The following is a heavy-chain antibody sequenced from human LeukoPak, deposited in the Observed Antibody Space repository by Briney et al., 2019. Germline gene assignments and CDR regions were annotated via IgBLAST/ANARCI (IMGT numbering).Heavy chain of an antibody. Sequence: ASVKVSCKASGYTFTSYGISWVRQAPGQGLEWMGWISAYNGNTNYAQKLQGRVTMTTDTSTSTAYMELRSLRSDDTAVYYCARDWDDSSGYPTFDYWGQGTLVTVSS. CDR2: ISAYNGNT. V-gene: IGHV1-18*01. D-gene: IGHD3-22*01. CDR3: ARDWDDSSGYPTFDY. J-gene: IGHJ4*02. CDR1: GYTFTSYG.